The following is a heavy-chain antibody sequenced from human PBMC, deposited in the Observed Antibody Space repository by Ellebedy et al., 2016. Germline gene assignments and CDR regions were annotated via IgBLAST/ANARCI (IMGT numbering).Heavy chain of an antibody. CDR1: GYSFTIYW. J-gene: IGHJ2*01. D-gene: IGHD3-10*01. CDR3: ARLKGVGPLWFGDRHFDL. CDR2: IYPGDSDT. V-gene: IGHV5-51*01. Sequence: KVSCTGSGYSFTIYWIGWVRQMPGKGLEWMGIIYPGDSDTRYSPSFQGQVTISADKSISTAYLQWSSLKASDTAMYYCARLKGVGPLWFGDRHFDLWGRGTLVTVSS.